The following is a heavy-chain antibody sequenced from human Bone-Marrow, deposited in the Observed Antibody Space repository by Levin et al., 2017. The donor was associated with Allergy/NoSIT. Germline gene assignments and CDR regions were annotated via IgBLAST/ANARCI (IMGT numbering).Heavy chain of an antibody. J-gene: IGHJ4*02. CDR1: GFAFGNYA. D-gene: IGHD2-21*01. CDR2: ISSGGGDT. Sequence: GESLKISCAASGFAFGNYAMNWVRQAPEKGLEWVSTISSGGGDTYYADSVRGRFTISRDNSKNTLYLQLHNLGAEDTAVYFCAKGFEHTLYCSGLDYWSRGTLVTVSS. CDR3: AKGFEHTLYCSGLDY. V-gene: IGHV3-23*01.